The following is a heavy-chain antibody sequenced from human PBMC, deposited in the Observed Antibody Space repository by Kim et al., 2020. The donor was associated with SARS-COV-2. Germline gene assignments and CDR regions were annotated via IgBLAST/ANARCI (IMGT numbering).Heavy chain of an antibody. V-gene: IGHV4-30-2*04. Sequence: PSLKSRVTISLDMSKNQFSLNLRSVTAADTAMYYCARNTFFIAAAGTSDYWGQGTLVTASS. D-gene: IGHD6-13*01. J-gene: IGHJ4*02. CDR3: ARNTFFIAAAGTSDY.